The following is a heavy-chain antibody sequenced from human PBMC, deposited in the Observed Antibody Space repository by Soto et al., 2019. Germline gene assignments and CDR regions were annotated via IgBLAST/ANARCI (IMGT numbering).Heavy chain of an antibody. J-gene: IGHJ5*02. CDR1: GYTFTSYG. CDR3: AREILWGGFGDSNWLDP. V-gene: IGHV1-18*01. CDR2: ISAYNGNT. Sequence: GASVKVSCKASGYTFTSYGIIWVRQAPGQGLEWMGWISAYNGNTNYAQKFQGRVTMTTDTSTSTAYMELRSLRSDDTAVYYCAREILWGGFGDSNWLDPWGQGTLVTVSS. D-gene: IGHD3-10*01.